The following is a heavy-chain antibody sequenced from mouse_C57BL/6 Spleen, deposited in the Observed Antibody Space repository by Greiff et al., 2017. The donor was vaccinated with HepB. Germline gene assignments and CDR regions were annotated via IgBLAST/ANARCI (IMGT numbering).Heavy chain of an antibody. Sequence: EVHLVESGGGLVKPGGSLKLSCAASGFTFSDYGMHWVRQAPEKGLEWVAYISSGSSTIYYADTVKGRFTISSDNAKNTLFLQMTSLRSEDTAMYYCARAVSARDYFDYWGQGTTLTVSS. CDR2: ISSGSSTI. CDR3: ARAVSARDYFDY. CDR1: GFTFSDYG. V-gene: IGHV5-17*01. D-gene: IGHD3-3*01. J-gene: IGHJ2*01.